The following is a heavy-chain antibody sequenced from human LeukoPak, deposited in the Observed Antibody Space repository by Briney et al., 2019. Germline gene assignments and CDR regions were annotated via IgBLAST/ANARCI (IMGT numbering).Heavy chain of an antibody. CDR2: FDPEDGET. CDR3: AAVATPSHNSGYDWGWFDP. J-gene: IGHJ5*02. CDR1: GYTLTELS. Sequence: ASVKVSCKVSGYTLTELSMHWVRQAPGKGLEWMGGFDPEDGETIYAQKFQGRVTMTEDTSTDTAHMELSSLRSEDTAVDYCAAVATPSHNSGYDWGWFDPWGQGTLVTVSS. V-gene: IGHV1-24*01. D-gene: IGHD5-12*01.